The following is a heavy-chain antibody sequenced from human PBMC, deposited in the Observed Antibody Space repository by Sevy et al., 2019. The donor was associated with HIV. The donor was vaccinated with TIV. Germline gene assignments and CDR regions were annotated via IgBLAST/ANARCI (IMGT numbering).Heavy chain of an antibody. V-gene: IGHV4-34*01. CDR3: ARVPGYGDYQFDY. J-gene: IGHJ4*02. D-gene: IGHD4-17*01. CDR1: GGSFSGYY. Sequence: SETLSLTCAVYGGSFSGYYWSWIRQPPGKGLEWIGEINHSGSTNYNPSLKSRVTISVDTSKNQFSLKLSSVTAADTAVYYCARVPGYGDYQFDYWGQGTLVTVSS. CDR2: INHSGST.